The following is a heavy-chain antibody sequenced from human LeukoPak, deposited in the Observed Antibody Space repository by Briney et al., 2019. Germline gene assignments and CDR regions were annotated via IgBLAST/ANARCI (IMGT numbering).Heavy chain of an antibody. CDR2: ISWNSGSI. D-gene: IGHD5-18*01. Sequence: GGSLRLSCAASGFTFDDYGMHWVRQAPGKGLEWVSGISWNSGSIGYADSVKGRFTISRDNAKNSLYLQMNSLRAEDTALYYCAKDAEPTYTYEKIDYWGQGTLATVSS. J-gene: IGHJ4*02. CDR3: AKDAEPTYTYEKIDY. V-gene: IGHV3-9*01. CDR1: GFTFDDYG.